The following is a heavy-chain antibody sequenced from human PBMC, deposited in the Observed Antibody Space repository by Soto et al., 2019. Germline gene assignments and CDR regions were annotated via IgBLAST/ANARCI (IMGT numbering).Heavy chain of an antibody. V-gene: IGHV5-51*01. D-gene: IGHD2-21*01. J-gene: IGHJ6*02. Sequence: ELLKVSCRGAEDSFPSWWIAWVRKTCGKGLEWMGIIYPGDSGSKYSPSFQGQVTFSADKSVSTAYLQWSSLEASDTAIYYCASPSAVAYYHGLDVWGHGTTVTVSS. CDR3: ASPSAVAYYHGLDV. CDR1: EDSFPSWW. CDR2: IYPGDSGS.